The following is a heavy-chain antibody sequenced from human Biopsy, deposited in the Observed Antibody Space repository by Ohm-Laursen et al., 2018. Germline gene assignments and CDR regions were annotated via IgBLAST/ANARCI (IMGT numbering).Heavy chain of an antibody. CDR3: EALVPT. V-gene: IGHV3-15*01. J-gene: IGHJ3*01. CDR2: IKSKIDGGTA. Sequence: LGLSLSGSGITFIKALVGLGRPGPGEGLGWVGRIKSKIDGGTADYAAPVKGRFSISRDDSKNTLCLQMNELKTEDTALYYCEALVPTWGQGTMVTVSS. CDR1: GITFIKAL.